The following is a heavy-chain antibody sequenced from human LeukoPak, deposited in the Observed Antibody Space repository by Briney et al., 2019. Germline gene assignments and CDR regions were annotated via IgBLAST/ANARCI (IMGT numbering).Heavy chain of an antibody. J-gene: IGHJ4*02. CDR3: ARFMAAPYYFDY. CDR2: FSSSRSYI. Sequence: GGSLRLSCAAPGFTFSSSSMNWVRQAPGKGLEWVSFFSSSRSYIDDANPVKGRFTISRDNAKNALYLQMNSLRAEDTAGYYCARFMAAPYYFDYWGRGTLVTVSS. D-gene: IGHD6-13*01. V-gene: IGHV3-21*01. CDR1: GFTFSSSS.